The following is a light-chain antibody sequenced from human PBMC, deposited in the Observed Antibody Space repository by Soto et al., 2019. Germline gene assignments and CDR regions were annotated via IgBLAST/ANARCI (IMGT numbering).Light chain of an antibody. CDR3: QQYDKSPLT. V-gene: IGKV3-20*01. J-gene: IGKJ4*01. Sequence: EIVMTQSPATLSVSPGERATLSCRASQSVSSSVAWYQQKPGQPPRLLISGASSRAAGIPDRFSGSGSGTDFTLTIYRLEPEDYAVYYCQQYDKSPLTFGGGTKVDI. CDR2: GAS. CDR1: QSVSSS.